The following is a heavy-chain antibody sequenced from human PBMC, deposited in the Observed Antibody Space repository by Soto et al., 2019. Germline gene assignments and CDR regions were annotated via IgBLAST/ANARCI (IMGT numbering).Heavy chain of an antibody. D-gene: IGHD2-15*01. CDR3: ARESVDIVVVVAASYYYYYGMDV. Sequence: GGSIGLSCAASGLTFSSYAVHWVRQAPGKGLEWVAVISYDGSNKYYADSVKGRFTISRDNSKNTLYLQMNSLRAEDTAVYYCARESVDIVVVVAASYYYYYGMDVWGQGTTVTVSS. CDR1: GLTFSSYA. V-gene: IGHV3-30-3*01. CDR2: ISYDGSNK. J-gene: IGHJ6*02.